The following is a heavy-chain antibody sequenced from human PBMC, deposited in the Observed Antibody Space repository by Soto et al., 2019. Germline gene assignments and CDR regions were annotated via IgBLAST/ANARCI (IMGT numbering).Heavy chain of an antibody. CDR2: ISYDGSNK. CDR3: AKEVREEKGYFDL. V-gene: IGHV3-30*18. J-gene: IGHJ2*01. CDR1: GFTFSSYG. Sequence: QVQLVESGGGVVQPGRSLRLSCAASGFTFSSYGMHWVRQAPGKGLEWVAVISYDGSNKYYADSVKGRFTISRDNSKNTLYLQMNSLRAEDTAVYYCAKEVREEKGYFDLWGRGTLVTVSS. D-gene: IGHD1-26*01.